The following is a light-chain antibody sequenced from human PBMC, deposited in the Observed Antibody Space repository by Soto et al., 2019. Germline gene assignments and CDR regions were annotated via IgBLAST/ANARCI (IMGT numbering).Light chain of an antibody. CDR1: SSDVGGYNF. CDR2: DVT. CDR3: TSYAGSNIPVL. Sequence: QSALTQPPSASGSPGQSVTISCTGTSSDVGGYNFVSWYQQHPGKAPKLMIYDVTERPSGVPDRFSCAKSGNTASLTVSGLQGEDEADYYGTSYAGSNIPVLFGGGTKLTVL. V-gene: IGLV2-8*01. J-gene: IGLJ2*01.